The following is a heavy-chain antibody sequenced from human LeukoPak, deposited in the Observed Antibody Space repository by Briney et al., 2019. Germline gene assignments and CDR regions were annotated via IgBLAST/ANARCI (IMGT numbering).Heavy chain of an antibody. D-gene: IGHD4-23*01. V-gene: IGHV4-59*08. CDR1: GGSISSYY. CDR2: IYYSGST. Sequence: SETLSLTCTVSGGSISSYYWSWIRQPPGKGLEWIGYIYYSGSTNYNPSLKSRVTISADTSKDQFPLNLNSLTAADTAVYYCASGGFLGGNFWGYYFDYWGQGTLVTVSS. CDR3: ASGGFLGGNFWGYYFDY. J-gene: IGHJ4*02.